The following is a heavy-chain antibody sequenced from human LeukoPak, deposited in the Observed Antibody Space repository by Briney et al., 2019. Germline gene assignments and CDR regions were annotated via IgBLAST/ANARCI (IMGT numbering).Heavy chain of an antibody. CDR2: INPSGGTT. CDR1: GYTFTSYY. V-gene: IGHV1-46*01. J-gene: IGHJ4*02. Sequence: APVKVSCKASGYTFTSYYMHWVRQAPGQGLEWMGIINPSGGTTSYAQKFQGRVTMTRDTSTSTVYMELSSLRSEDTAVYYCARERELRPPYFDYWGQGTLVTVSS. D-gene: IGHD1-26*01. CDR3: ARERELRPPYFDY.